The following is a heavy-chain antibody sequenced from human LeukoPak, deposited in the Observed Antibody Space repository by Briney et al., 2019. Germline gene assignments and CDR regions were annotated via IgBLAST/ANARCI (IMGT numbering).Heavy chain of an antibody. D-gene: IGHD2-2*01. Sequence: ASVKVSCKASGYTFTTFGFTWVRQAPGQGLEWLGWISTYNSNINYAQKFQDRLTLTTDTSTNTAYMESSSLRFDDTAKYYCTRGRLPADAFDVWGQGTLVTVSS. J-gene: IGHJ3*01. V-gene: IGHV1-18*01. CDR2: ISTYNSNI. CDR3: TRGRLPADAFDV. CDR1: GYTFTTFG.